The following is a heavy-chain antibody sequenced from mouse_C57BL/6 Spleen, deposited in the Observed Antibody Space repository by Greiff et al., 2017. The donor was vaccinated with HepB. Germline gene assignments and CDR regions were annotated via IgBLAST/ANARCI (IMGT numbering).Heavy chain of an antibody. CDR3: TIPFYYGSSGDY. V-gene: IGHV1-5*01. CDR1: GYTFTSYW. Sequence: EVKLVESGTVLARPGASVKMSCKTSGYTFTSYWMHWVKQRPGQGLEWIGAIYPGNSDTSYNQKFKGKAKLTAVTSASTAYMELSSLTNEDSAVYYCTIPFYYGSSGDYWGQGTSVTVSS. D-gene: IGHD1-1*01. J-gene: IGHJ4*01. CDR2: IYPGNSDT.